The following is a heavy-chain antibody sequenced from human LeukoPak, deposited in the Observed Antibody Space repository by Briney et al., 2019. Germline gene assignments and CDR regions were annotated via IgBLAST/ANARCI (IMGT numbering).Heavy chain of an antibody. V-gene: IGHV4-34*01. J-gene: IGHJ4*02. D-gene: IGHD6-6*01. CDR2: INHSGST. CDR3: ARAGSSSSPLWLY. Sequence: PSETLSLTCAVYGGSFSGYYWSWIRQPPGKGLEWIGEINHSGSTNYNPSLKSRVTISVDTPKNQFSLKLSSVTAADTAVYYCARAGSSSSPLWLYWGQGTLVTVSS. CDR1: GGSFSGYY.